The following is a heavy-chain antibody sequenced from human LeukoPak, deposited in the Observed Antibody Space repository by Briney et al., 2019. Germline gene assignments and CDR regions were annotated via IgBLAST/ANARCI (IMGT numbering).Heavy chain of an antibody. CDR3: ATDCSSTSCYAWDASDI. Sequence: GESLKISCKGSGYSFTSYWIGWVRQMPGKGLEWMGIIYPGDSDTRYSPSFQGQVTISADKSISTAYLQWSSLKASDTAMYYCATDCSSTSCYAWDASDIWGQGTMVTVSS. CDR1: GYSFTSYW. V-gene: IGHV5-51*01. D-gene: IGHD2-2*01. J-gene: IGHJ3*02. CDR2: IYPGDSDT.